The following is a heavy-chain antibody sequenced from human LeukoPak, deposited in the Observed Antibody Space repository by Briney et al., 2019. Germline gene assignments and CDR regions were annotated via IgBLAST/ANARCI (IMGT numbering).Heavy chain of an antibody. D-gene: IGHD6-13*01. CDR2: INPNSGGT. CDR3: ARDASIAAGDCWFDP. Sequence: ASVKVSCKASGYTFTGYYMHWVRQAPGQGLEWMGWINPNSGGTNYAQKFQGRVTMTRDTSISTAYMELSRLRSDDTAVYYCARDASIAAGDCWFDPRGQGALVTVSS. CDR1: GYTFTGYY. V-gene: IGHV1-2*02. J-gene: IGHJ5*02.